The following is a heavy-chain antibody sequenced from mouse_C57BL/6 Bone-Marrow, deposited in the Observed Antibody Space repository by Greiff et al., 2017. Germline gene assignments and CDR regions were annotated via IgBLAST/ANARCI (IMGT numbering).Heavy chain of an antibody. J-gene: IGHJ3*01. CDR3: TTLLHGRSSEGFAY. CDR2: IDPENGDT. D-gene: IGHD1-1*01. CDR1: GFNIKDDY. V-gene: IGHV14-4*01. Sequence: VQLQQSGAELVRPGASVKLSCTASGFNIKDDYMHWVKQRPEQGLEWIGWIDPENGDTEYASKFQGKATITADTSSNTAYLQLSSLTSEDTAVDYWTTLLHGRSSEGFAYGGQGTLVTVSA.